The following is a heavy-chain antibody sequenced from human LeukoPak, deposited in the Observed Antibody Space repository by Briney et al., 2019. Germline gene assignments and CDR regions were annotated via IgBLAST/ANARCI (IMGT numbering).Heavy chain of an antibody. D-gene: IGHD1-20*01. CDR3: ARVPLYHWSDGMDV. CDR1: GYTFTSYG. J-gene: IGHJ6*02. Sequence: ASVKVSCKASGYTFTSYGISWVRQAPGQGLEWMGWISAYNGNTNYAQKLQGRVTMTTDTSTSTAYMKLRSLRSDDTAVYYCARVPLYHWSDGMDVWGQGTTVTVSS. V-gene: IGHV1-18*01. CDR2: ISAYNGNT.